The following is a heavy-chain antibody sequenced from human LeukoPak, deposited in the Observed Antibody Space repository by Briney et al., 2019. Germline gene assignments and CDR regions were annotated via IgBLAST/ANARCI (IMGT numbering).Heavy chain of an antibody. V-gene: IGHV3-48*01. Sequence: PGGSLRLSCAASGFTFSSYSMNWVRQAPGKGLEWVSYISSSSSTIYYADSVKGRFTISRDNAKNSLYLQMNSLRAEDTAVYYCARVPVYGGNYDAFDIWGQGTMVTVSS. J-gene: IGHJ3*02. CDR3: ARVPVYGGNYDAFDI. D-gene: IGHD4-23*01. CDR1: GFTFSSYS. CDR2: ISSSSSTI.